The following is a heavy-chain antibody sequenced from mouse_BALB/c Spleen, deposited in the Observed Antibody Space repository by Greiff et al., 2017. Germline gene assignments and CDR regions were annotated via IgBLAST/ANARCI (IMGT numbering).Heavy chain of an antibody. CDR3: ARGGKTGFDY. CDR1: GFTFSSYA. J-gene: IGHJ2*01. CDR2: ISSGGSYT. Sequence: EVHLVESGGGLVKPGGSLKLSCAASGFTFSSYAMSWVRQSPEKRLEWVAEISSGGSYTYYPDTVTGRFTISRDNDKNTLYLEMSSLRSEDTAMYYCARGGKTGFDYWGQGTTLTVSS. D-gene: IGHD4-1*01. V-gene: IGHV5-9-4*01.